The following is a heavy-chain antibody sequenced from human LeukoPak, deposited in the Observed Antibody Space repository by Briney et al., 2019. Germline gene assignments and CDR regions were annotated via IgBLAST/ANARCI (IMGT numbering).Heavy chain of an antibody. Sequence: GGSLRLSCAASGFTFSDYYMTWIRQAPGKGLEWVSYISSSSSYTEYADSVKGRFTISRDNAKTSVYLQMNSLRADDTAVHYCAREGGYGSGRGWFDPWGQGTLVTVSS. CDR1: GFTFSDYY. CDR2: ISSSSSYT. D-gene: IGHD3-10*01. J-gene: IGHJ5*02. V-gene: IGHV3-11*05. CDR3: AREGGYGSGRGWFDP.